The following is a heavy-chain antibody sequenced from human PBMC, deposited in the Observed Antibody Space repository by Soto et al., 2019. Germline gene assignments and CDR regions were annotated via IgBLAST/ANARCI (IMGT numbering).Heavy chain of an antibody. CDR2: IWYDGSNK. CDR3: ARASAAEAQYNWNFGY. CDR1: GFTFRSYG. V-gene: IGHV3-33*01. D-gene: IGHD1-20*01. Sequence: VRSLRLSCAASGFTFRSYGMHWVRQAPGKGLERVAVIWYDGSNKYYADSVKGRFTSSRDNSKNTLYLQMNSLTAEDTAVYYCARASAAEAQYNWNFGYWGQGTLVTVSS. J-gene: IGHJ4*02.